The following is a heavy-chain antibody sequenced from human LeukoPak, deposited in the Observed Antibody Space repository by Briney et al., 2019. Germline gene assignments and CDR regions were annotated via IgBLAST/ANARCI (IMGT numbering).Heavy chain of an antibody. CDR1: GYTFTGYY. CDR2: INPNSGGT. V-gene: IGHV1-2*04. D-gene: IGHD4-17*01. Sequence: ASVKVSCKASGYTFTGYYMHWVRQAPGQGLEWMGWINPNSGGTNYAQKFQGWVTMTRDTPISTAYMELSRLRSDDTAVYYCARYAGDYYGMDVWGQGTTVTVSS. J-gene: IGHJ6*02. CDR3: ARYAGDYYGMDV.